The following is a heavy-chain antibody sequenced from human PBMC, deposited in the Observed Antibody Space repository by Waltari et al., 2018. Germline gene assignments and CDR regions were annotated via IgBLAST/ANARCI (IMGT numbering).Heavy chain of an antibody. V-gene: IGHV3-7*03. CDR3: VRGSAYYVRVWDY. CDR1: GFTFRGYW. CDR2: IKADGSEQ. Sequence: EVQLVESGGTLVQPGGSLRLSCAASGFTFRGYWMTWVRQAPGKGLGWVANIKADGSEQYYVDSVRGRFTISRDNAENSLYLQMNSLIADDTAVYYCVRGSAYYVRVWDYWGQGTLVTVSS. D-gene: IGHD3-16*01. J-gene: IGHJ4*02.